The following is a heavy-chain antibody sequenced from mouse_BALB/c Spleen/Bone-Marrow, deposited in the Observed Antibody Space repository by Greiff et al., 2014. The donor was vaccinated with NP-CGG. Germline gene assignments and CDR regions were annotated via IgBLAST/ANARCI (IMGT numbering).Heavy chain of an antibody. V-gene: IGHV2-9*02. Sequence: QVQLQESGPGLVAPSQSLSISCPVSGFSLKNYGVHWVRQPPGKGLGWLGVIWAGGGTNYNSTLMSRLSVIKDNSKSQVFLKMNSLQTDDTAMYYCASELGGFAYWGQGTLVTVSA. CDR3: ASELGGFAY. CDR1: GFSLKNYG. CDR2: IWAGGGT. J-gene: IGHJ3*01.